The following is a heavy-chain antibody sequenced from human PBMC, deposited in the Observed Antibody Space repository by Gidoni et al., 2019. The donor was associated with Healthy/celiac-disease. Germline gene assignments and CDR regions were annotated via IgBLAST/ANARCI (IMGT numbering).Heavy chain of an antibody. CDR3: ARVRGHRSTSPRAVWFDP. Sequence: QVQLVQSGAEVKKPGASVTVSCKASGYTFTSSAMHWVRQAPGQRLEWMGWINAGHGNTKDSQKFQGRVTITRETSASTAYMELSSLRSEDTAVYYCARVRGHRSTSPRAVWFDPWGQGTLVTVSS. CDR2: INAGHGNT. CDR1: GYTFTSSA. J-gene: IGHJ5*02. D-gene: IGHD2-2*01. V-gene: IGHV1-3*01.